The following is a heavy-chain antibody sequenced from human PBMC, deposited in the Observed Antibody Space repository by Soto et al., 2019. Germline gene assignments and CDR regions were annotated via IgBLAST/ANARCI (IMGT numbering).Heavy chain of an antibody. D-gene: IGHD6-13*01. CDR3: TRGPRATSAGTSAH. J-gene: IGHJ4*02. CDR1: GLTFDTYA. V-gene: IGHV3-23*05. CDR2: IDRISSRT. Sequence: GGSLRLSCAVSGLTFDTYAMSWVRQAPGKGLEWVSTIDRISSRTHYADSVKGRFTISRDNAKDTLYLQMNDLRAEDSALYHCTRGPRATSAGTSAHWGQGTLVTVSS.